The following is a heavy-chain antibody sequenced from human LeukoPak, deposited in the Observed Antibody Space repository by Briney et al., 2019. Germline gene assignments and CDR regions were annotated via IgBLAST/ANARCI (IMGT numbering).Heavy chain of an antibody. CDR1: GGTFSSYA. D-gene: IGHD5-12*01. CDR3: ASCGYSYGRRARYFDL. V-gene: IGHV1-69*13. J-gene: IGHJ2*01. Sequence: ASVKVSCKASGGTFSSYAISWVRQAPGQGLEWMGGIIPIFGTANYAQKFQGRVTITADESTSTAYMELDSLRSEDTAVYYCASCGYSYGRRARYFDLWGRGTLVTVSS. CDR2: IIPIFGTA.